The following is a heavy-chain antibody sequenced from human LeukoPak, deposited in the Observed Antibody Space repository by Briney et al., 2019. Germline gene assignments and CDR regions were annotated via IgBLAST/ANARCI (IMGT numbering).Heavy chain of an antibody. V-gene: IGHV4-34*01. CDR2: INHSGST. D-gene: IGHD2-21*02. CDR3: ARGLGAYCGGDCYGHAFDI. J-gene: IGHJ3*02. CDR1: GGSFSGYY. Sequence: PSETLSLTCAVYGGSFSGYYWSWIRQPPGKGLEWIGEINHSGSTNYNPSLKCRVTISVDTSKNQFSLKLSSVTAADTAVYYCARGLGAYCGGDCYGHAFDIWGQGTMVTVSS.